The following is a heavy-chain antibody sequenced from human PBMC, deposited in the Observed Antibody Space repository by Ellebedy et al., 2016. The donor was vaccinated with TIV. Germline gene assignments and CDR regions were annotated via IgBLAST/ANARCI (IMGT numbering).Heavy chain of an antibody. J-gene: IGHJ5*02. CDR2: LNSDGSSA. V-gene: IGHV3-74*01. CDR3: ARDSSDWSNWFDP. Sequence: GESLKISXAASGFAFSNYWMHWVRQAPGKGLVWVSRLNSDGSSATYADSVKGRFTISRDNAKNTLYLQMNSLRAEDTAVYYCARDSSDWSNWFDPWGQGTLVTVSS. CDR1: GFAFSNYW. D-gene: IGHD6-19*01.